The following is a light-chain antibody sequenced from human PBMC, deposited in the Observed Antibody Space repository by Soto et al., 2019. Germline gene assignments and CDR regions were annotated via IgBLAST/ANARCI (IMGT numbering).Light chain of an antibody. Sequence: DIQMTQSPSSLSASVGDRVTIPCRASQGIRNDLGWYQQKPGKAPKLLIYKASTLKSGVPSRFSGSGSGTEFTLTISSLQPDDFATYYCQHYNSYSEAFGQGTKVDI. CDR2: KAS. CDR1: QGIRND. V-gene: IGKV1-5*03. CDR3: QHYNSYSEA. J-gene: IGKJ1*01.